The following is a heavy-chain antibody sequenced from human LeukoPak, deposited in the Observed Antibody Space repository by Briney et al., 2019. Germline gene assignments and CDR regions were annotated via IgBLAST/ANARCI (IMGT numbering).Heavy chain of an antibody. V-gene: IGHV3-23*01. CDR1: GFTFSRYD. Sequence: GGSLRLSCAASGFTFSRYDMNWVRQAPGKGLEWVSAISGSGSSTHYADSVKGRFTISRDNSKNALFLQMNSLRAEDTAVYYCAKSGPYCSSTSCNYFDYWGQGTLVTVSS. CDR3: AKSGPYCSSTSCNYFDY. J-gene: IGHJ4*02. D-gene: IGHD2-2*01. CDR2: ISGSGSST.